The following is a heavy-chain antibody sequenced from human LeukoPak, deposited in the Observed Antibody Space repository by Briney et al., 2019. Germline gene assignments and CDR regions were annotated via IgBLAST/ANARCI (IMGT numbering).Heavy chain of an antibody. V-gene: IGHV3-23*01. CDR3: AKGWESYYDPSGYYPFDY. CDR1: GFTFSSFA. D-gene: IGHD3-22*01. Sequence: GGSLRLSCAASGFTFSSFAMNWVRQAPGKGLEWFSSSSASGGSTFYADSVKGRFFISRDNSENILYLQMNSLRAEDTAIYYCAKGWESYYDPSGYYPFDYWGQGTLVTVSS. J-gene: IGHJ4*02. CDR2: SSASGGST.